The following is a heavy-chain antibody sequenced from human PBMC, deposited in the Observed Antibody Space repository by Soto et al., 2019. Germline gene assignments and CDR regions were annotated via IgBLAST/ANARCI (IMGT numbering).Heavy chain of an antibody. Sequence: SLTCTVSGGSISNVYWSWIRQAPGKGLEWIGFIFHSGNAKYNPSLKSRVTISVVTSKNQFPLSLDSLTAPDTAVYFFARAHAPTLPFDYWGQGTLVTVSS. CDR1: GGSISNVY. V-gene: IGHV4-59*01. CDR3: ARAHAPTLPFDY. D-gene: IGHD2-15*01. CDR2: IFHSGNA. J-gene: IGHJ4*01.